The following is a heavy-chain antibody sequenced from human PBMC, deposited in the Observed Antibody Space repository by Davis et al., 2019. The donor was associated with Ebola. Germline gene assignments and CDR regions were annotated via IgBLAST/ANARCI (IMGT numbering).Heavy chain of an antibody. CDR2: INTGNGNT. CDR3: ARDEFDY. CDR1: GYSFTNYA. Sequence: ASVKVSCKTSGYSFTNYAVHWVRQAPGQRLEWMGWINTGNGNTEYSQKFQGRVTITRDKSASTAYMELSSLRSEDTAVYFCARDEFDYWGQGTLVTVSS. J-gene: IGHJ4*02. V-gene: IGHV1-3*04.